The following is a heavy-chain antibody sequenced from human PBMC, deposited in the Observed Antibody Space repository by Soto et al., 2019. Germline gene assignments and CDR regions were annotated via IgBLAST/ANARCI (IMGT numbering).Heavy chain of an antibody. CDR3: SRFIMVGGWFDPNYYHGIDV. CDR2: ISGYNGNT. J-gene: IGHJ6*02. D-gene: IGHD6-19*01. Sequence: QVQLVQSGAEVKKPGASVTVSCKTSGYTFSNYGINWVRQAPGQGLEWRGWISGYNGNTNYAQTVQGRYTMTTDTSTGTVYMELRSLKSDDTAIYYCSRFIMVGGWFDPNYYHGIDVWGQGTTVTVSS. CDR1: GYTFSNYG. V-gene: IGHV1-18*01.